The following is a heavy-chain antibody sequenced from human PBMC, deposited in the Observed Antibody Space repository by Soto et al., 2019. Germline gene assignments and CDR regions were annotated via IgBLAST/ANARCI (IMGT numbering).Heavy chain of an antibody. CDR3: ARDRLMATAGTARHYFGLDV. D-gene: IGHD5-18*01. CDR1: GGSIRSGGYY. CDR2: IYYSGNT. J-gene: IGHJ6*02. V-gene: IGHV4-31*03. Sequence: SETLSLTCTVSGGSIRSGGYYWSWVRQNPRRGLEWIGNIYYSGNTYYNPSLKSRLTISVDTSKNQFSLNLSAVTAADTAVYYCARDRLMATAGTARHYFGLDVWGQGTTVTVSS.